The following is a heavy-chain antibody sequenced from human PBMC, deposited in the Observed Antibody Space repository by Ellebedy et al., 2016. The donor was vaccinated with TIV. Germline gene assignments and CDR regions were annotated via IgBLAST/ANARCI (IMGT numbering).Heavy chain of an antibody. CDR2: MNPNSGNT. V-gene: IGHV1-8*01. CDR3: ARGGRIDDFWSGYYIY. J-gene: IGHJ4*02. CDR1: EYTFTSYD. Sequence: AASVKVSCKASEYTFTSYDINWVRQATGQGLEWMGWMNPNSGNTGYAQKFQGRVTMTRNTSISTAYMELSSLRSEDTAVYYCARGGRIDDFWSGYYIYWGQGTLVTVSS. D-gene: IGHD3-3*01.